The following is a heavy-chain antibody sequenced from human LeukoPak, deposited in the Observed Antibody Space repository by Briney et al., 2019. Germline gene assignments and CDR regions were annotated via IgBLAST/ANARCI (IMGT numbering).Heavy chain of an antibody. CDR1: GFTVSSNY. J-gene: IGHJ4*02. D-gene: IGHD1-26*01. Sequence: GGSLRLSCAASGFTVSSNYMSWVRQAPGKGLEWVSVIYSDGSTYYADSVKGRFTISRHNSKNTLSLQMNSLRAEATAVYYCARDLVAGAIGDWGQGTLVTVSS. V-gene: IGHV3-53*04. CDR3: ARDLVAGAIGD. CDR2: IYSDGST.